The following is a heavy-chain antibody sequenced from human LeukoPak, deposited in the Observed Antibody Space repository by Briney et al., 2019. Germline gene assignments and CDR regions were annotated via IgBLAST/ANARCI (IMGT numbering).Heavy chain of an antibody. CDR2: IIPILGIA. Sequence: SVKVSCKASGGTFSSYAISWVRQAPGQGLEWMGRIIPILGIANYAQKFQGRVTITADKSTSTAYMELSSLRSEDTAVYYCAGDVAAAGSINWFDPWGQGTLVTVSS. V-gene: IGHV1-69*04. J-gene: IGHJ5*02. CDR1: GGTFSSYA. CDR3: AGDVAAAGSINWFDP. D-gene: IGHD6-13*01.